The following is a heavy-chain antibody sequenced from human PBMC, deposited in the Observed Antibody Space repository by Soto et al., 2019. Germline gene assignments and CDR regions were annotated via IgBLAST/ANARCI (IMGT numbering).Heavy chain of an antibody. Sequence: VASVKVSCKASGYTFTSYYMHWVRQAPGQGLEWMGIINPSGGSTSYAQKFQGRVTMTRDTSTSTVYMELSSLRSEDTAVYYCAREPPSRTMIVVTTKPPYYYGMDVWGQGTTVTVSS. CDR3: AREPPSRTMIVVTTKPPYYYGMDV. V-gene: IGHV1-46*01. J-gene: IGHJ6*02. D-gene: IGHD3-22*01. CDR1: GYTFTSYY. CDR2: INPSGGST.